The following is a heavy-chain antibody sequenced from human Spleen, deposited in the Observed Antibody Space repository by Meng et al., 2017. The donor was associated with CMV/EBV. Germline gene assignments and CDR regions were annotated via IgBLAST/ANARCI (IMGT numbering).Heavy chain of an antibody. CDR1: GGSISSSSYY. CDR3: ARGLPGLAARPGRWFDP. Sequence: RELQGPVPGLVKPSDTLSLPCTVSGGSISSSSYYWGWIRQPPGKGLEWIGSIYYSGSTYYNPSLKSRVTISVDTSKNQFSLKLSSVTAADTAVYYCARGLPGLAARPGRWFDPWGQGTLVTVSS. CDR2: IYYSGST. V-gene: IGHV4-39*07. D-gene: IGHD6-6*01. J-gene: IGHJ5*02.